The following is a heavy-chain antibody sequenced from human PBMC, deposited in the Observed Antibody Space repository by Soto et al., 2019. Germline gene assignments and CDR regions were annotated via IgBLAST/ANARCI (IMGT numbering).Heavy chain of an antibody. J-gene: IGHJ6*02. CDR2: ISGSGGST. D-gene: IGHD3-16*02. CDR3: AKAGPYYDYVWGSYRSYYYYYGMDV. V-gene: IGHV3-23*01. Sequence: GGSLRLSCAASGFTFSSYAMSWVRQAPGKGLEWVSAISGSGGSTYYADSVKSRFTISRDNSKNTLYLQMNSLRAEDTAVYYCAKAGPYYDYVWGSYRSYYYYYGMDVWGQGTTVTVSS. CDR1: GFTFSSYA.